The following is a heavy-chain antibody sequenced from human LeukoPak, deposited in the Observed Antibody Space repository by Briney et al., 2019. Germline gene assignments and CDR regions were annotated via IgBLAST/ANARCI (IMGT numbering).Heavy chain of an antibody. D-gene: IGHD2-2*01. Sequence: NPSVXXSLXCAVSGGSIISGNWWTWVRQPPGXGXEWIGEVHHSGSSNYSPSLKSRVTISVDKSKNQFSLNLTSVTAADTAVYYCVRRPPALFAMDVWGQGTTVIVS. CDR3: VRRPPALFAMDV. V-gene: IGHV4-4*02. J-gene: IGHJ6*02. CDR1: GGSIISGNW. CDR2: VHHSGSS.